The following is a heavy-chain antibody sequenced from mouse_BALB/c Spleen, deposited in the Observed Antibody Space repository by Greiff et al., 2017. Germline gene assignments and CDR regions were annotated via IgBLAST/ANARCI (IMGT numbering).Heavy chain of an antibody. J-gene: IGHJ3*01. D-gene: IGHD3-2*01. CDR2: INSDGGST. CDR3: ARHALDSSGYAWFAY. Sequence: EVKLGESGGGLVQPGESLKLSCESNEYEFPSHDMSWVRKTPEKRLELVAAINSDGGSTYYPDTMERRFILSRDNTKKTLYLQMSSLRSEDTALYYCARHALDSSGYAWFAYWGQGTLVTVSA. V-gene: IGHV5-2*01. CDR1: EYEFPSHD.